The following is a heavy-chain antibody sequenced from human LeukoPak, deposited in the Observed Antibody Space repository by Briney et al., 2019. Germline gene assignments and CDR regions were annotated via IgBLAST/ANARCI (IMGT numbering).Heavy chain of an antibody. J-gene: IGHJ6*03. V-gene: IGHV4-59*01. CDR2: IYYSGST. CDR1: GGSISSYY. Sequence: SETLSLTYTVSGGSISSYYWSWIRQPPGKGLEWIGYIYYSGSTNYNPSLKSRVTISVDTSKNQYSLKLSSVTAADTAVYYCARDGHGYYYYMDVWGKGTTVTVSS. CDR3: ARDGHGYYYYMDV.